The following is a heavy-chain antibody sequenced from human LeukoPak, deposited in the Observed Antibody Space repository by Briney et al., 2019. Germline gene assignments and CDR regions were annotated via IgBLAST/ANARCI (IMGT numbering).Heavy chain of an antibody. CDR1: GGSISSGGYY. CDR2: IYYSGST. D-gene: IGHD6-13*01. V-gene: IGHV4-31*03. CDR3: ARAVTRAAAGTLVGWFDP. J-gene: IGHJ5*02. Sequence: SETLSLTCTVSGGSISSGGYYWSWIRQHPGKGLEWIGYIYYSGSTYYTPSLKSRVTIAVDTSKNQFSLKLSSVTAADTAVYYCARAVTRAAAGTLVGWFDPWGQGTLVTVSS.